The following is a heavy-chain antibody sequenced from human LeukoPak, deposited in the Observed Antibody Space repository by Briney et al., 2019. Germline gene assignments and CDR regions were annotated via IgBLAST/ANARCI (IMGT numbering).Heavy chain of an antibody. V-gene: IGHV3-7*01. CDR1: GFTFSSYW. D-gene: IGHD2-21*02. CDR2: IKQDGSEK. CDR3: ARDTSASCGGDCYSPALDY. Sequence: GGSLRLSCAASGFTFSSYWMSWVRQAPGKGLEWVANIKQDGSEKYYVDSVKGRFTISRDNAKNSLYLQMNSLRAEDTAVYYCARDTSASCGGDCYSPALDYWGQGTLVTVSS. J-gene: IGHJ4*02.